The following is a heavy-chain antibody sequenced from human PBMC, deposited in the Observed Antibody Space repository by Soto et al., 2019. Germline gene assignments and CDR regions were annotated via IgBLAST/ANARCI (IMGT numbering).Heavy chain of an antibody. CDR2: MNPNSGNT. J-gene: IGHJ4*02. CDR1: GYTFTSYD. CDR3: ARVSKGYYLHYFDY. D-gene: IGHD3-22*01. V-gene: IGHV1-8*01. Sequence: ASVKVSCKASGYTFTSYDINWVRQATGQGLEWMGWMNPNSGNTGYAQKFQGRVTMTRNTSISTAYMELSSLRSEDTAVYYCARVSKGYYLHYFDYWGQGTLVTVSS.